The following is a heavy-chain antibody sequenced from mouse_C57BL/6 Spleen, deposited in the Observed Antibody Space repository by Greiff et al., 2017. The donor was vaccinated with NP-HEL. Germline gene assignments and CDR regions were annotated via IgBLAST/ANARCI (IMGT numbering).Heavy chain of an antibody. CDR2: INPNYGTT. J-gene: IGHJ3*01. D-gene: IGHD2-5*01. CDR3: ARGRVYSNSFDY. CDR1: GYSFTDYN. Sequence: EVQLQQSGPELVKPGASVKISCKASGYSFTDYNMNWVKQSHGKSLEWIGVINPNYGTTSYNQKFKGKATLTVDPSSSTAYMQLNSLTSEDSAVYYWARGRVYSNSFDYWGQGTLVTVSA. V-gene: IGHV1-39*01.